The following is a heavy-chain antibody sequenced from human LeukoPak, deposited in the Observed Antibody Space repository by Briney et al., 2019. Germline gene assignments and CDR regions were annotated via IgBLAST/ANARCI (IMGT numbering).Heavy chain of an antibody. CDR2: IRSKAYGGTT. D-gene: IGHD1-26*01. CDR3: TRDVGATTLRGFDY. V-gene: IGHV3-49*04. J-gene: IGHJ4*02. Sequence: PGGSLRLSCTASGFTFGDYAMSWDRQAPGKGLEWVGFIRSKAYGGTTEYAASVKGRFTISRDDSKSIAYLQMNSLKTEDTAVYYCTRDVGATTLRGFDYWGQGTLVTVSS. CDR1: GFTFGDYA.